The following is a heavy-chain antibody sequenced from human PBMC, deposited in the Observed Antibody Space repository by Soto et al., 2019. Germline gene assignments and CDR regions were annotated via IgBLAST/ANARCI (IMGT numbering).Heavy chain of an antibody. CDR3: AKCIQVNWNYDAFHI. CDR1: GFTFSGYS. J-gene: IGHJ3*02. V-gene: IGHV3-23*02. D-gene: IGHD1-7*01. CDR2: ITASGGTT. Sequence: GRSLRLSCAASGFTFSGYSMSWVRQDPGRGLERGAHITASGGTTYYGDSVKGRFTISRDSSRNTLYLQMNSLRAEDTALYYCAKCIQVNWNYDAFHIWGKGXMVTVSS.